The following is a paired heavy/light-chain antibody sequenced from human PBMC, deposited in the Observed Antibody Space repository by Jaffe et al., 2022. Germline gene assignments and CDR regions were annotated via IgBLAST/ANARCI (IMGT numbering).Light chain of an antibody. CDR3: MQGTHWPRA. J-gene: IGKJ1*01. V-gene: IGKV2-30*02. CDR2: KVS. CDR1: QSLVHSDGNTY. Sequence: DVVMTQSPLSLPVTLGQPASISCRSSQSLVHSDGNTYLNWFQQRPGQSPRRLIYKVSNRDSGVPDRFSGSGSGTDFTLKISRVEAEDVGVYYCMQGTHWPRAFGQGTKVEIK.
Heavy chain of an antibody. CDR3: ARDSGDGGPQPYCSSTSCYAPHFDY. CDR2: IIPIFGTA. Sequence: QVQLVQSGAEVKKPGSSVKVSCKASGGTFSSYAISWVRQAPGQGLEWMGGIIPIFGTANYAQKFQGRVTITADESTSTAYMELSSLRSEDTAVYYCARDSGDGGPQPYCSSTSCYAPHFDYWGQGTLVTVSS. D-gene: IGHD2-2*01. J-gene: IGHJ4*02. V-gene: IGHV1-69*01. CDR1: GGTFSSYA.